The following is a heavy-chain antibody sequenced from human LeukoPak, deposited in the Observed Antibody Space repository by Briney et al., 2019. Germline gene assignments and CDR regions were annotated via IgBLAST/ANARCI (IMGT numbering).Heavy chain of an antibody. CDR2: INPNSGGT. V-gene: IGHV1-2*02. CDR1: GYTFTGYY. CDR3: ARLAPFPAVGAIPYYFDY. Sequence: ASVKVSCKASGYTFTGYYMHWVRQAPGQGLEWMGWINPNSGGTNYAQKFQGRVTMTRDTSISTAYMELSRLRSGDTAVYYCARLAPFPAVGAIPYYFDYWGQGTLVTVSS. J-gene: IGHJ4*02. D-gene: IGHD1-26*01.